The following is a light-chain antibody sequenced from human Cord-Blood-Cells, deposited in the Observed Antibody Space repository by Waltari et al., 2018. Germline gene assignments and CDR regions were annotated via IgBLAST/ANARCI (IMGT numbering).Light chain of an antibody. Sequence: SYELTQPSSVSVSPGQPARLTCSGDVLAKTYARWFQQKPGQAPELVLYKDSERPSGIPERFSGSSSGTTVTLTISGAQVEDEADYYCYSAADNSGVFGGGTKLTVL. CDR2: KDS. V-gene: IGLV3-27*01. CDR3: YSAADNSGV. J-gene: IGLJ3*02. CDR1: VLAKTY.